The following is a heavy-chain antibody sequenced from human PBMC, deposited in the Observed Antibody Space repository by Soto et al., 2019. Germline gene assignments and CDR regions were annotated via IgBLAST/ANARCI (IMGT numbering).Heavy chain of an antibody. D-gene: IGHD3-16*01. CDR3: AKDRVAPYRGGVDWFDP. J-gene: IGHJ5*02. CDR2: ISGSGGST. Sequence: GGSLRLSCAASGFTFSSYAMSWVRQAPGKGLEWVSAISGSGGSTYYADSVKGRFTISRDNSKNTLYLQMNSLRAEDTAVYYCAKDRVAPYRGGVDWFDPWGQGTLVTVSS. CDR1: GFTFSSYA. V-gene: IGHV3-23*01.